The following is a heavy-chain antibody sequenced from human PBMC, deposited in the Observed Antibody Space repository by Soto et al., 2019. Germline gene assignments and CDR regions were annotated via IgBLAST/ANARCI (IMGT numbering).Heavy chain of an antibody. J-gene: IGHJ4*02. D-gene: IGHD5-12*01. CDR1: GYTFTSYA. V-gene: IGHV1-3*01. Sequence: ASAKVSCKASGYTFTSYAMHWVRQAPGQRLEWMGWINAGNGNTKYSQKFQGRVTITRDTSASTAYMELSSLRSEDTAVYYCARFGGYSGYDSLDYWGQGTLVTVSS. CDR3: ARFGGYSGYDSLDY. CDR2: INAGNGNT.